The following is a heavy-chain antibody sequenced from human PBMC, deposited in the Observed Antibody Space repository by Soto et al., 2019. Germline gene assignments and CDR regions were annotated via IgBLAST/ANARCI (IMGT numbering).Heavy chain of an antibody. CDR1: GGSISSGSYY. D-gene: IGHD3-10*01. Sequence: QVQLQESGPGLVKPSQTLSLTCTVSGGSISSGSYYWSWIRQLPGKGLEWIGYIYYSGSTYYNPSAKSRVTISVDTSKNQSSLKLNSVTAADTAVYYCATRTDYYYGSGSLGGMDVWGQGTTVTVSS. CDR2: IYYSGST. J-gene: IGHJ6*02. CDR3: ATRTDYYYGSGSLGGMDV. V-gene: IGHV4-31*03.